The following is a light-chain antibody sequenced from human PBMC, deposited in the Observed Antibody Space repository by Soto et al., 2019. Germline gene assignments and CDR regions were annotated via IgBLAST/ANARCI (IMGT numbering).Light chain of an antibody. CDR2: AAS. J-gene: IGKJ4*01. CDR3: LHDYDYPLT. CDR1: QGIRND. V-gene: IGKV1-6*01. Sequence: AIQMTQSPSSLSASVGDRVTITCRASQGIRNDLGSYQQKPGKAPKLLIYAASTLQSGVPSRFSGGGSGTDFTLTISSLQPEDFATYYCLHDYDYPLTFGGGTKVEIK.